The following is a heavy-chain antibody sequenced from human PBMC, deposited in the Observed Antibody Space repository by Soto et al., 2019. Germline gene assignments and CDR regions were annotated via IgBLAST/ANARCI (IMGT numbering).Heavy chain of an antibody. CDR1: RGAFGDYW. V-gene: IGHV3-74*01. CDR2: INRDANDI. CDR3: ARDVPPNWFDS. Sequence: PGGSLRLACEASRGAFGDYWMHWVRQAPGKGLVRVSRINRDANDIIYADSVKGRFTASRDNAKNMVFLQMNSLRVEDTAVYYCARDVPPNWFDSWGQGTLVTVSS. J-gene: IGHJ5*01. D-gene: IGHD3-10*02.